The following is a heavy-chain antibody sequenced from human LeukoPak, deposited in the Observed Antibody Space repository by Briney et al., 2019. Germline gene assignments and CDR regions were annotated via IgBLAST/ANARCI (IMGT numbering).Heavy chain of an antibody. CDR2: INHSGST. CDR1: GGSITSTNY. Sequence: PSETLSPTCGVSGGSITSTNYWTWVRQPPGKGLEWIGEINHSGSTNYNPSLKGRVTISVDTSKNQFSLRLFSVTAADTAVYYCARAGRLPRLGMDVWGQGTTVTVSS. V-gene: IGHV4-4*02. D-gene: IGHD1-1*01. CDR3: ARAGRLPRLGMDV. J-gene: IGHJ6*02.